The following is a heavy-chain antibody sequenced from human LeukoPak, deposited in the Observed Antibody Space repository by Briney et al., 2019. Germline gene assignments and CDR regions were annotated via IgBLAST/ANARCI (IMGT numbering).Heavy chain of an antibody. V-gene: IGHV1-18*01. CDR1: GYTFTSYG. J-gene: IGHJ4*02. CDR3: ASHVAVAGTDYDY. CDR2: ISAYNGNT. Sequence: ASVKVSCKASGYTFTSYGISWVRQAPGQGLEWMGWISAYNGNTNYAQKLQGRVATTTDTSTSTAYMELRSLRSDDTAVYYCASHVAVAGTDYDYWGQGTLVTVSS. D-gene: IGHD6-19*01.